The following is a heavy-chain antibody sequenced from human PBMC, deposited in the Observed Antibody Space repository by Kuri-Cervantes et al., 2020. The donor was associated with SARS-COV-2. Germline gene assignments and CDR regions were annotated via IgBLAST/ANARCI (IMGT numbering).Heavy chain of an antibody. V-gene: IGHV4-34*01. CDR1: GGSFSGYY. CDR2: INHSGST. J-gene: IGHJ2*01. D-gene: IGHD1-26*01. Sequence: SETLSLTCAVYGGSFSGYYWSWIRQPPGKGLEWIGEINHSGSTNYNPSLKSRVTISVDTSKNQFSLKLSSVTAADTAVYYCARDGRGENWYFDLWGRGTLVTVSS. CDR3: ARDGRGENWYFDL.